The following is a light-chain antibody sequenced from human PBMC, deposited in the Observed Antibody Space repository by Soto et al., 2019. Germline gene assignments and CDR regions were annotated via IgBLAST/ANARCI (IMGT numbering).Light chain of an antibody. CDR2: EGS. V-gene: IGLV2-23*01. CDR3: CSYAGSSTYV. J-gene: IGLJ1*01. CDR1: SSDVGSYNL. Sequence: QSALTQPASVSGSPGQSITISCTGTSSDVGSYNLVSWYQQHPGKAPKLMIYEGSKRPSGVSNRFSGSKSGNTASLTISGLQAEDAADYYCCSYAGSSTYVFGTGTKVTV.